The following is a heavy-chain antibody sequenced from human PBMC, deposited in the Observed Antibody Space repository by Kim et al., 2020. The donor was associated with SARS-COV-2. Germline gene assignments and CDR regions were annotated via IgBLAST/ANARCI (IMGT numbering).Heavy chain of an antibody. J-gene: IGHJ4*02. CDR2: IWYDGSDK. D-gene: IGHD2-2*01. CDR1: GFTFSIYG. CDR3: ANDRYCSNTSCSGIFDY. V-gene: IGHV3-33*06. Sequence: GGSLRLSCAASGFTFSIYGMHWVRQAPGKGLEWVAVIWYDGSDKYYADSVKGRFTISRDNSKNTLYLQMNSLRAEDTAVYYCANDRYCSNTSCSGIFDYWGQGTLVTVSS.